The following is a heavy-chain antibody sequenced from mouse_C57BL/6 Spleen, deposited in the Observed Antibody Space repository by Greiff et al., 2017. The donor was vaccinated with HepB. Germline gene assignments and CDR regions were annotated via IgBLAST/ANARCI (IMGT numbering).Heavy chain of an antibody. D-gene: IGHD4-1*01. CDR3: ARESNSLYFDY. CDR1: GYTFTSYW. J-gene: IGHJ2*01. CDR2: IHPNSGST. Sequence: QVQLQQSGAELVKPGASVKLSCKASGYTFTSYWMHWVKQRPGQGLEWIGMIHPNSGSTNYNEKFKSKATLTVDKSSSTAYMQLSSLTSEDSAVYYCARESNSLYFDYWGQGTTLTVSS. V-gene: IGHV1-64*01.